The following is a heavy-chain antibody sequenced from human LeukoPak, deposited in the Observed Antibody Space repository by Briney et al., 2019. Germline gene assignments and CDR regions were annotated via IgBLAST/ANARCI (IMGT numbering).Heavy chain of an antibody. CDR3: AITGYSSSWDPYYFDY. V-gene: IGHV4-59*01. CDR2: IYYSGST. D-gene: IGHD6-13*01. J-gene: IGHJ4*02. Sequence: PSETLSLTCTVSGGSISSYYWSWIRQPPGKGLEWIGYIYYSGSTNYNPSLKSRVTISVDTSKNQFSLKLSSVAAADTAVYYCAITGYSSSWDPYYFDYWGQGTLVTVSS. CDR1: GGSISSYY.